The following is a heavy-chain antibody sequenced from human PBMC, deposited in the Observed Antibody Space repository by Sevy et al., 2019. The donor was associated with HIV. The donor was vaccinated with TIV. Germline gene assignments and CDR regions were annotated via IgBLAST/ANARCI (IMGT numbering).Heavy chain of an antibody. CDR2: INLDGRGK. D-gene: IGHD2-21*01. CDR3: GRGGGGIVVPSAPGR. J-gene: IGHJ4*02. V-gene: IGHV3-7*01. CDR1: GFIFSDYW. Sequence: GGSLRLSCAASGFIFSDYWMTWVRQGPGKGLEWVANINLDGRGKYYVDSVKGRFTISRDNPKKSLYLQMNSLRVEDEAVDYWGRGGGGIVVPSAPGRRGQGILVTVSS.